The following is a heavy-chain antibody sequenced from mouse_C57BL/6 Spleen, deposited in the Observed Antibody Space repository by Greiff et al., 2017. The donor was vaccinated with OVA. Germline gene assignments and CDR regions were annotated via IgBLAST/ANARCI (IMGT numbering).Heavy chain of an antibody. J-gene: IGHJ1*03. CDR2: LSSGGSYT. Sequence: EVQRVESGGDLVKPGGSLKLSCAASGFTFSSYGMSWVRQTPDKRLEWVATLSSGGSYTYYPDSVKGRFTISRDNAKNTLYLQMSSLKSEDTAMYYCARHGDVHWYFDVWGTGTTVTVSS. CDR1: GFTFSSYG. CDR3: ARHGDVHWYFDV. V-gene: IGHV5-6*01.